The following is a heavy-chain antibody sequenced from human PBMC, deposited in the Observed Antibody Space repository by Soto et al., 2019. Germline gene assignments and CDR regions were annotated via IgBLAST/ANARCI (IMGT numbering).Heavy chain of an antibody. CDR3: ARDHNYGSGTYNYMDL. CDR1: GYSFRSYV. Sequence: ASVKVSCKASGYSFRSYVMHWVRQAPGQRFEWMGWINGGNGNTEYSQKLQGTVTITMDTSASTAYMELSSLRSEDTAAYYCARDHNYGSGTYNYMDLWGKGTTVTVSS. J-gene: IGHJ6*03. V-gene: IGHV1-3*01. CDR2: INGGNGNT. D-gene: IGHD3-10*01.